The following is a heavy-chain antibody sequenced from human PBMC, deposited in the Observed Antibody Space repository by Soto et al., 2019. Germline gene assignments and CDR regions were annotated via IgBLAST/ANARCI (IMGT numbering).Heavy chain of an antibody. J-gene: IGHJ4*02. CDR1: PGSISSGGYY. Sequence: PSVSLSVTCTFSPGSISSGGYYCSWSSQHPGKGLEWIGYIYYSGSTYYCPSLKSRVTISVDTSTNQFSLKLSSVTAADTAVYYCARGHDHYYGSGSYFDFGYLGQGTLVTVS. CDR2: IYYSGST. CDR3: ARGHDHYYGSGSYFDFGY. V-gene: IGHV4-31*03. D-gene: IGHD3-10*01.